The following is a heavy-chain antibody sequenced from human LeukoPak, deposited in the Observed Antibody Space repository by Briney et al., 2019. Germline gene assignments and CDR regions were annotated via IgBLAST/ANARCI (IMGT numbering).Heavy chain of an antibody. J-gene: IGHJ4*02. CDR1: GYTFTSYG. V-gene: IGHV1-18*01. CDR2: ISAHNGNT. CDR3: ARDPSFQNPFPIDY. D-gene: IGHD2/OR15-2a*01. Sequence: ASVKVSCKASGYTFTSYGISWVRQAPGQGLEWMGWISAHNGNTNYAQKLQGRVTMTTDTSTSTAYMELRSLRFDDTAVYYCARDPSFQNPFPIDYWGQGTLVTVSS.